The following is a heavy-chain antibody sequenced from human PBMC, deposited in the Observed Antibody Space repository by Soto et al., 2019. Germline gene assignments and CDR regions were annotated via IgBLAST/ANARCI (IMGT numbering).Heavy chain of an antibody. CDR1: GGTFSSYA. Sequence: QVQLVQSGAEVKKPGSSVKVSCKASGGTFSSYAISWVRQAPGQGLEWMGGINPIFGTANYAQKFQGRDTNTADEATRTADMELSSLRSEDTAVYYCAREGEGGGWFDPWGQGTLVTVSS. CDR3: AREGEGGGWFDP. J-gene: IGHJ5*02. CDR2: INPIFGTA. D-gene: IGHD3-16*01. V-gene: IGHV1-69*12.